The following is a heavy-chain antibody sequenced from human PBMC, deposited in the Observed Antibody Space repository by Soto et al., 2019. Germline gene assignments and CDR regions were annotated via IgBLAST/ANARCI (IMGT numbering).Heavy chain of an antibody. CDR1: GGSIVSSTYY. Sequence: LLLHESGPGLVKSSETLSLTCTVSGGSIVSSTYYWGWIRQPPGKGLEWIGSISYNGNTFYNPSLRGRVTTSGDTSRNQLSLKLSSVTAADTAVYYCARLWSGERPPDYWGQGTLVTVSS. CDR3: ARLWSGERPPDY. CDR2: ISYNGNT. V-gene: IGHV4-39*01. J-gene: IGHJ4*02. D-gene: IGHD3-10*01.